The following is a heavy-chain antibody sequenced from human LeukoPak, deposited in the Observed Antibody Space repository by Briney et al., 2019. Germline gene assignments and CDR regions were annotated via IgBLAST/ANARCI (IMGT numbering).Heavy chain of an antibody. J-gene: IGHJ4*02. CDR1: GDSVSSNSVA. CDR3: AREPGIAVAGTREFDY. CDR2: TYYRSKWYN. V-gene: IGHV6-1*01. Sequence: SQTLSLTCAISGDSVSSNSVAWNWIRQSPSRGLEWLGRTYYRSKWYNDYAVSVRSRITINPDTSKNQFSLQLNSVTPEDTAVYYCAREPGIAVAGTREFDYWGQGTLVTVSS. D-gene: IGHD6-19*01.